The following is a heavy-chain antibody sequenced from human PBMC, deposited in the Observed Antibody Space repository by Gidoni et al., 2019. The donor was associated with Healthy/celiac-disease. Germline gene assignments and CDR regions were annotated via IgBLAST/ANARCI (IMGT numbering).Heavy chain of an antibody. Sequence: QVQLVQSGAEVKKPGSSVKVSCKASGGTFSSYAIIWVRQAPGQGLEWMGGIIPIFGTANYAQKFQGRVTITADKTTSTAYMELSSLRSEDTAVYYCAREGPPVEDSSSDYYYYGMDVWGQGTTVTVSS. CDR3: AREGPPVEDSSSDYYYYGMDV. J-gene: IGHJ6*02. D-gene: IGHD6-6*01. CDR1: GGTFSSYA. CDR2: IIPIFGTA. V-gene: IGHV1-69*06.